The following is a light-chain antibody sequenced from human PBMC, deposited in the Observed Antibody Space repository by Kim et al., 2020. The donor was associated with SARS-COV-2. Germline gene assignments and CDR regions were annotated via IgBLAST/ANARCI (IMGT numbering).Light chain of an antibody. CDR3: MQALQAPLT. CDR1: QSLLHENGYTY. J-gene: IGKJ4*01. CDR2: LNS. V-gene: IGKV2-28*01. Sequence: DIVMTQSPLSLPVTPGEPATISCRSSQSLLHENGYTYLDWYLQKPGQSPQLLIYLNSNRASGVPDRFSGSGSGTDFTLSISRVEAEDVGIYYCMQALQAPLTFGGGTKVDIK.